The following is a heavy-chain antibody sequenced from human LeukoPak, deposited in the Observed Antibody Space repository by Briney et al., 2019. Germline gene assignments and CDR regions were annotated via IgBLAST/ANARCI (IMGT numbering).Heavy chain of an antibody. CDR1: DGSISNYY. CDR2: ISYSGYT. J-gene: IGHJ4*02. D-gene: IGHD5-24*01. CDR3: ARHGYSNPRLDY. Sequence: SETLSLTCTVSDGSISNYYWSWIRQPPGKGLEWIGYISYSGYTNYNPSLKSRVTMSVDTSKDKFSLRLSSVTAADTAVYYCARHGYSNPRLDYWGQGTLVTVSS. V-gene: IGHV4-59*08.